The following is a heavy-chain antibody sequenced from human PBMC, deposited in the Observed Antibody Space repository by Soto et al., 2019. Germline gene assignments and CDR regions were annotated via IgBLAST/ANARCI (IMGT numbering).Heavy chain of an antibody. J-gene: IGHJ4*02. CDR3: ARHAAYDSVWGKSDGSDY. CDR1: GGSISSNSYY. V-gene: IGHV4-39*01. CDR2: MYYSGAT. Sequence: QLQLQESGPGLVKPSETLSLACTVSGGSISSNSYYWDWIRQPPGKGLEWIGSMYYSGATYHNPSLQSRVTISVDTSKNQFSLHLSSVTAADTAVYYWARHAAYDSVWGKSDGSDYWGQGTLVTVSS. D-gene: IGHD3-16*01.